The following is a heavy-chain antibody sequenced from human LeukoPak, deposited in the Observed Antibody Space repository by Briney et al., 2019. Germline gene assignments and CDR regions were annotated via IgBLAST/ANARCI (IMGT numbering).Heavy chain of an antibody. J-gene: IGHJ3*02. Sequence: SPSETLSLTCTVSGGSINSDYWNWIRQPPGKGLEWIGYIYHSGSTNYNPSLKSRVTISIDKSKKQFSLKLISVTAADTAIYYCARVGGMTTINNAAFDIWGQGTMVTVSS. V-gene: IGHV4-59*01. CDR3: ARVGGMTTINNAAFDI. CDR1: GGSINSDY. CDR2: IYHSGST. D-gene: IGHD5-24*01.